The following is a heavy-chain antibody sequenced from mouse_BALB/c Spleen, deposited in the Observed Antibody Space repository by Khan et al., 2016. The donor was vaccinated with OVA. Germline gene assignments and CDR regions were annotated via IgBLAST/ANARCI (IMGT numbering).Heavy chain of an antibody. D-gene: IGHD1-1*01. CDR3: APVGTYYVSVVY. J-gene: IGHJ3*01. CDR2: IYPFNAAT. V-gene: IGHV1S136*01. Sequence: VQLKQSGPEVIKPGASVKLSCKASGYTFTSYVMHWVKQKPGQGLEWIGYIYPFNAATHYNEKFNGKVTLTSDKSSSTAYMELSSLPSEDSAVYYRAPVGTYYVSVVYWGQGTLVTVSA. CDR1: GYTFTSYV.